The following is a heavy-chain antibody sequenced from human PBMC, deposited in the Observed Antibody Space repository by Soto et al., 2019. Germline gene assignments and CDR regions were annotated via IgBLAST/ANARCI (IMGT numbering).Heavy chain of an antibody. D-gene: IGHD6-13*01. CDR1: GFTFSSYA. CDR3: ARGLSSSWYGNYFDY. J-gene: IGHJ4*02. CDR2: ISYDGNNK. Sequence: GGSLRLSCAASGFTFSSYAMHWVRQAPGKGLECVALISYDGNNKYYADSVKGRFTISRDNSKNTLYLQMNSLRAEDTALYYCARGLSSSWYGNYFDYWGQGTLVTVSS. V-gene: IGHV3-30-3*01.